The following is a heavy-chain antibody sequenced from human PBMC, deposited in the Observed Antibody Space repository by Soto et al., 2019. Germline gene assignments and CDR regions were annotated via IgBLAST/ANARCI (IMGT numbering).Heavy chain of an antibody. CDR3: ARAELYGDYRASSIDY. D-gene: IGHD4-17*01. V-gene: IGHV3-7*01. CDR1: GFTFSSYW. CDR2: IKQDGSEK. J-gene: IGHJ4*02. Sequence: SGGGLVQPGGSLRLSCAASGFTFSSYWMSWVRQAQGKVLEWVANIKQDGSEKYYVDSVKGRFTISRDNAKNSLDLQMNRLRAEATAVYYCARAELYGDYRASSIDYWGQGTLVTVSS.